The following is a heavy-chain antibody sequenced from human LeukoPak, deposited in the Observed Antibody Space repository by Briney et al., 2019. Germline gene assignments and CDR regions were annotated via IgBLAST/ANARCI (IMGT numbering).Heavy chain of an antibody. CDR3: ARETNGLVF. Sequence: SETRSLICTVCSGFISSCYWGWLRQPPGKALEWNRYISYSGSTNYNPSLKSRVIISVDKSKDQFSLRLSSVNAPDPAVYLRARETNGLVFWGQGTLVTVSS. V-gene: IGHV4-59*08. CDR1: SGFISSCY. CDR2: ISYSGST. J-gene: IGHJ4*02.